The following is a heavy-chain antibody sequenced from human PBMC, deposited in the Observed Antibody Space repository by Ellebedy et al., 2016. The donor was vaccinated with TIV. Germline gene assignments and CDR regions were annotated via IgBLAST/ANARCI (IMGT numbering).Heavy chain of an antibody. CDR3: AREGVEYYDSSGYHDL. D-gene: IGHD3-22*01. V-gene: IGHV1-2*02. CDR2: INPNTGGT. CDR1: GYTFNDYY. J-gene: IGHJ5*02. Sequence: ASVKVSCKASGYTFNDYYIHWVRQAPGQGLEWMGYINPNTGGTNYAQKFQGRVTMTRDTSISTAYMELSRLRSDDTAVYYCAREGVEYYDSSGYHDLWGQGTLVTVSS.